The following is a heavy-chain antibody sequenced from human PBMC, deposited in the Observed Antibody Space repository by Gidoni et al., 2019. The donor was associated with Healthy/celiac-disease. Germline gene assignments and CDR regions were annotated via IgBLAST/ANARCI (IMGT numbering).Heavy chain of an antibody. D-gene: IGHD1-1*01. J-gene: IGHJ5*02. V-gene: IGHV4-31*03. Sequence: PALVKPSQNLSLTCTVSGGSISSGGYYWSWIRQHPGKGLEWIGYIYYSWITYYNPSLKSRVTISVDTSKNQFSLKLSSVTAADTAVYYCARVLNWNDGENWFDPWGQGTLVTVSS. CDR1: GGSISSGGYY. CDR3: ARVLNWNDGENWFDP. CDR2: IYYSWIT.